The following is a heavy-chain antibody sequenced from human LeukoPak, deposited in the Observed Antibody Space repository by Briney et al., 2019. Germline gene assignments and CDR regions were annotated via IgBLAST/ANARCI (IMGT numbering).Heavy chain of an antibody. CDR2: ISGDASST. CDR3: ARDNYYDSSGSFDY. Sequence: GGSLRLSCAASGFTFSSYAMHWVRQAPGKGLEWVSLISGDASSTYYADSVKGRFTISRDNAKNSLYLQMNSLRDEDTAVYYCARDNYYDSSGSFDYWGQGTLVTVSS. J-gene: IGHJ4*02. CDR1: GFTFSSYA. D-gene: IGHD3-22*01. V-gene: IGHV3-48*02.